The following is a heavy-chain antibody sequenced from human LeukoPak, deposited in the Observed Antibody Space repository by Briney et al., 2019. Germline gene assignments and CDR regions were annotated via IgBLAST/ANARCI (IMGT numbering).Heavy chain of an antibody. Sequence: GGSLRPSCAASGFTFTSYWMHWVRQAPGKGLVWVSRINGDGSSTTYADSVKGRFTISRDNAKNTLYLQMNSLRVEDTAVYYCARLPYFDSWGQGTLVTVSS. CDR3: ARLPYFDS. V-gene: IGHV3-74*03. CDR2: INGDGSST. J-gene: IGHJ4*02. CDR1: GFTFTSYW.